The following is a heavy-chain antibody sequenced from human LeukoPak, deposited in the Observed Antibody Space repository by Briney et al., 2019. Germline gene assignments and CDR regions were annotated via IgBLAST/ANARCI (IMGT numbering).Heavy chain of an antibody. Sequence: MASETLSLTCTVSGGSISGFVWSWIRQPPGEGLDYIGFIYDTGTPTNYNPLLKSRVTLSVDTSKNQFSLNLKSVTAADTAVYYCARLTKGEQWLAYYLDYWGQGALVTVSS. J-gene: IGHJ4*02. CDR2: IYDTGTPT. CDR1: GGSISGFV. V-gene: IGHV4-59*08. CDR3: ARLTKGEQWLAYYLDY. D-gene: IGHD6-19*01.